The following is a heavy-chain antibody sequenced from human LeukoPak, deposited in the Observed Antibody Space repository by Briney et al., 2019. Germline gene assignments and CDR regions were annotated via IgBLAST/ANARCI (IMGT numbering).Heavy chain of an antibody. Sequence: GGSLRLSCAASGFTFSSYAMHWVRQAPGKGLEWVAVISYDGSNRYYADSVKGRFTISRDNSKNTLYLQMNSLRAEDTAVYYCASRYDYWGQGTLVTVSS. J-gene: IGHJ4*02. CDR1: GFTFSSYA. V-gene: IGHV3-30*01. D-gene: IGHD3-9*01. CDR3: ASRYDY. CDR2: ISYDGSNR.